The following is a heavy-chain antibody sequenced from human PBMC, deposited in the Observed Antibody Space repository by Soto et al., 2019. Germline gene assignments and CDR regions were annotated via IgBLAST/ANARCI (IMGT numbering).Heavy chain of an antibody. V-gene: IGHV2-5*02. CDR1: GFSLTTSGVS. CDR2: IYWDDVK. Sequence: QITLKESGPTLVKPTQTLTLTCTFSGFSLTTSGVSVGWIRQPPGKALEWLALIYWDDVKRYSPSLKRRITITKDTFNNLVVLTMINRDPVDTATYYCARIAYQLLYGRNVFDVWGQGTMVTVSS. J-gene: IGHJ3*01. CDR3: ARIAYQLLYGRNVFDV. D-gene: IGHD2-2*02.